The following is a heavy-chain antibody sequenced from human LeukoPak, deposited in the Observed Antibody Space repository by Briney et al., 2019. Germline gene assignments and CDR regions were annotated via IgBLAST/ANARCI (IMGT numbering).Heavy chain of an antibody. J-gene: IGHJ4*02. Sequence: GGSLRLSCSASGFTFINYAMHWVRQAPGKGLQFVSTISSNGGSTYYADSVKGRFSISRDNSKNTLYLQMNSLRAEDTAVYYCAKDLGGGYMNFDYWGQGTLVTVSS. CDR1: GFTFINYA. CDR2: ISSNGGST. CDR3: AKDLGGGYMNFDY. D-gene: IGHD5-12*01. V-gene: IGHV3-64*04.